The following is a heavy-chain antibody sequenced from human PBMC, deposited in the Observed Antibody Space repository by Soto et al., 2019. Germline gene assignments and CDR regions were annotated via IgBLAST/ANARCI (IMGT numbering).Heavy chain of an antibody. Sequence: SETLSLTCAVYGGSFSGYYWSWIRQPPGKGLEWIGEINHSGSTNCNPSLKRRVTISVDTSKNQFSLKLSSVTAADTAVYYCARGLLLWFGARAYYYYYGMDVWGQGTTVTVSS. J-gene: IGHJ6*02. CDR3: ARGLLLWFGARAYYYYYGMDV. D-gene: IGHD3-10*01. V-gene: IGHV4-34*01. CDR1: GGSFSGYY. CDR2: INHSGST.